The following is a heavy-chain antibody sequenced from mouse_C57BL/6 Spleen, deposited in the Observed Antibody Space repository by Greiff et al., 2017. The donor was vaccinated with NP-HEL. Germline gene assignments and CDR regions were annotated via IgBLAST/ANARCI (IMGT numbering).Heavy chain of an antibody. J-gene: IGHJ4*01. Sequence: VKLVESGAELVRPGASVTLSCKASGYTFTDYEMHWVKQTPVHGLEWIGAIDPETGGTAYNQKFKGKAILTADKSSSTAYMELRSLTSEDSAVYYCTSYSNAMDYWGQGTSVTVSS. D-gene: IGHD1-1*01. CDR2: IDPETGGT. V-gene: IGHV1-15*01. CDR3: TSYSNAMDY. CDR1: GYTFTDYE.